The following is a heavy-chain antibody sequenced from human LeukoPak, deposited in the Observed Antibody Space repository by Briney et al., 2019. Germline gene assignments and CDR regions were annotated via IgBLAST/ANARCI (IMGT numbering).Heavy chain of an antibody. J-gene: IGHJ5*02. CDR3: ARGPSSGDYEPPYKNWFDP. CDR2: INHSGST. D-gene: IGHD4-17*01. V-gene: IGHV4-34*01. Sequence: SETLSLTCAVYGGSFSDYYWSWIRQPPGKGLEWIGEINHSGSTNYNPSLKSRVTISVDTSKNQFSLKLSSVTAADTALYYCARGPSSGDYEPPYKNWFDPWGQGTLVTVSS. CDR1: GGSFSDYY.